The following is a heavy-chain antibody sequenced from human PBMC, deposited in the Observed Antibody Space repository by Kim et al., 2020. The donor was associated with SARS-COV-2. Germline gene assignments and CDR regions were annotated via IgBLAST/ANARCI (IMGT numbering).Heavy chain of an antibody. J-gene: IGHJ4*02. Sequence: SRTIYYADSVKGRFTISKDNAKNSLYLQMNSLRDEDTAVYYCARFPMDYWGQGTLVTVSS. CDR3: ARFPMDY. CDR2: SRTI. V-gene: IGHV3-48*02.